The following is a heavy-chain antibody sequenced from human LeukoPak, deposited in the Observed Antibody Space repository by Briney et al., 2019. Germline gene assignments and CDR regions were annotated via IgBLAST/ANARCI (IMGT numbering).Heavy chain of an antibody. D-gene: IGHD3-22*01. V-gene: IGHV4-59*08. CDR3: ARHRDYYDT. CDR1: GGSISSYY. CDR2: IYSSGSA. Sequence: SETLSLTCTVSGGSISSYYWSWIRQPPGKGLEWIGYIYSSGSANYNPSLKSRVIISGDTSKNQISLNLTSVTAADTAVYFCARHRDYYDTWGHGTLVTVSS. J-gene: IGHJ4*01.